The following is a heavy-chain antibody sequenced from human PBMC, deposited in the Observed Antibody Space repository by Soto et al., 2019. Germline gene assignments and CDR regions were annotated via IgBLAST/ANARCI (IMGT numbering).Heavy chain of an antibody. D-gene: IGHD7-27*01. CDR2: INSDGSST. CDR3: ASSLLTPFDY. J-gene: IGHJ4*02. CDR1: GFTFSSYW. Sequence: EVQLVESGGGLVQPGGSLRLSCAASGFTFSSYWMHWVRQAPGKGLVWVSRINSDGSSTSYADSVKGRFTITRDNAKNTLYRQMNRLRAEHTAVYYCASSLLTPFDYWGQGTLVTVSS. V-gene: IGHV3-74*01.